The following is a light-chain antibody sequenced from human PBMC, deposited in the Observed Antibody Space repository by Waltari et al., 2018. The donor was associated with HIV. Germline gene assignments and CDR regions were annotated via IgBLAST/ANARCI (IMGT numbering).Light chain of an antibody. Sequence: QSALTQPAPVSGSPGQSITLPCTGTSRNFGTDYLVSWYQQHPGEAPKLIIYEVTKRPSGVSNRFSGSKSGNTASLTISGLQAEDEADYYCCSCPRSGIRYVFGTGTKVTVL. J-gene: IGLJ1*01. CDR2: EVT. CDR3: CSCPRSGIRYV. V-gene: IGLV2-23*02. CDR1: SRNFGTDYL.